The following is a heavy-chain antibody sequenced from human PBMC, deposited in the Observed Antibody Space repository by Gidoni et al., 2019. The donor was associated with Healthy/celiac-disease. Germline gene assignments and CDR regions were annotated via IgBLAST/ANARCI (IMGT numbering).Heavy chain of an antibody. V-gene: IGHV3-23*01. Sequence: EVQLLESGGGLVQPGGSLRHSCAASGCTFSSSAMRWVRQAPGKGLGGVSAVSGSSGSTYYADSVKGRFTISRDNSKNTLYLQMNSLRAEDTAVYYCAKGFIAAAVYWYFDLWGRGTLVTVSS. CDR3: AKGFIAAAVYWYFDL. CDR2: VSGSSGST. J-gene: IGHJ2*01. D-gene: IGHD6-13*01. CDR1: GCTFSSSA.